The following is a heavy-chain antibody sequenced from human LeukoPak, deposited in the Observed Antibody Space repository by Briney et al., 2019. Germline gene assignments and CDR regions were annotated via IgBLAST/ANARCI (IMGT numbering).Heavy chain of an antibody. CDR3: ARPGNYFHFDY. D-gene: IGHD1-26*01. Sequence: GGSLRLSCAAAGFTFSSYWMHWVRQAPGKGLVWVSRINSDGSSTNYADSVKGRFTISRDNAKNTLYLQMNSLRAEDTAVYYCARPGNYFHFDYWGQGTLVTVSS. CDR2: INSDGSST. CDR1: GFTFSSYW. J-gene: IGHJ4*02. V-gene: IGHV3-74*01.